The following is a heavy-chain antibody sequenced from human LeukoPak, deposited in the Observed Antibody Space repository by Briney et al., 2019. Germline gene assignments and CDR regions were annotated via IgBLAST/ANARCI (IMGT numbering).Heavy chain of an antibody. V-gene: IGHV3-30-3*01. CDR1: GFTFSSFA. Sequence: PGGSLRLSCAVSGFTFSSFAMHWVRQAPGKGLEWVAVISYDGSNKYYADSVKGRFTISRDNSKNTLYLQMNSLRAEDTAVYYCARDKRYSYGMGHFDYWGQGTLVTVSS. J-gene: IGHJ4*02. CDR3: ARDKRYSYGMGHFDY. D-gene: IGHD5-18*01. CDR2: ISYDGSNK.